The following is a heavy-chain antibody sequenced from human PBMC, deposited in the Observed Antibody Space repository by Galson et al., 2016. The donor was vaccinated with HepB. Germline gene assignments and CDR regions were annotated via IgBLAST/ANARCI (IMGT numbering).Heavy chain of an antibody. CDR1: GFTFSSSA. D-gene: IGHD2-15*01. V-gene: IGHV3-48*01. J-gene: IGHJ4*02. CDR2: ISGGSSTI. CDR3: ARDPPLLG. Sequence: SLRLSCAASGFTFSSSAMNWVRQAPGKGLEWLSHISGGSSTIHYADSVKGRFTVSRDNAKNSLYLQMNSLRAEDTAVYYCARDPPLLGWGQGTLVTVSS.